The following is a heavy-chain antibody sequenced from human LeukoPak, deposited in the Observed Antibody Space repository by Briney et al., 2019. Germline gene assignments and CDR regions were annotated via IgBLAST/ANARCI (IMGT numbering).Heavy chain of an antibody. Sequence: PGGSLTLSCAASGFTVISNLMTWVRQSPGRGLEWLSSIYSGGATYYADSVKGRFTISRDNAKNTLYLQMNSLRAEDTAVYYCARGGYHAYYLDYWGQGSLVTVSS. CDR3: ARGGYHAYYLDY. CDR1: GFTVISNL. V-gene: IGHV3-53*01. CDR2: IYSGGAT. D-gene: IGHD5-18*01. J-gene: IGHJ4*02.